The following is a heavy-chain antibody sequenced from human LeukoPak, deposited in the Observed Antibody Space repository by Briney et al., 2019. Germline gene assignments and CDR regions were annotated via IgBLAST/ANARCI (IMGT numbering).Heavy chain of an antibody. J-gene: IGHJ4*02. CDR1: GFTFSSYW. D-gene: IGHD6-19*01. CDR3: ARVRGSSSGWYVVDY. CDR2: INSDGSNT. Sequence: GGSLRLSCAVSGFTFSSYWMHWVRQAPGKGLVWVSRINSDGSNTNYADSVKGRFTISRDNAKNTLYLQMNSLRAEDTAVYYCARVRGSSSGWYVVDYWGQGTLVTVSS. V-gene: IGHV3-74*01.